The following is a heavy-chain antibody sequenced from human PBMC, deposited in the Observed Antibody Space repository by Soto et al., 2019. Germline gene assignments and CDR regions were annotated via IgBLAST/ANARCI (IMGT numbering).Heavy chain of an antibody. CDR3: ARSGYGADYYYGMDV. CDR1: GGTFSSYA. D-gene: IGHD6-25*01. J-gene: IGHJ6*02. Sequence: QVQLGQSGAEVKKPGASVKVSCKASGGTFSSYAISWVRQAPGQGLEWRGGIIPIFGTANYAQKFQGRVTITADESTSTAYMELSSLRSEDTAVYYCARSGYGADYYYGMDVWGQGTTVTVSS. CDR2: IIPIFGTA. V-gene: IGHV1-69*12.